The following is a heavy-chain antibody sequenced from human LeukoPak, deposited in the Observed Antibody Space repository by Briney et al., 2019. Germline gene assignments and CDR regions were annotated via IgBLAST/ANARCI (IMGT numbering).Heavy chain of an antibody. CDR1: GYSISSGYY. CDR3: ARVGLVRDYNWFDP. J-gene: IGHJ5*02. CDR2: IYHSGST. Sequence: SETLSLTCTVSGYSISSGYYWGWIRQPPGKGLEWIGSIYHSGSTYYNPSLKSRVTISVDTSKNQFSLKLSSVTAADTAVYYCARVGLVRDYNWFDPWGQGTLVTVSS. D-gene: IGHD3/OR15-3a*01. V-gene: IGHV4-38-2*02.